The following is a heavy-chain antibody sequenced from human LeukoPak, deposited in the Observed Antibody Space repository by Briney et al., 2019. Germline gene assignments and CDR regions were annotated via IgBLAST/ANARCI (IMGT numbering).Heavy chain of an antibody. V-gene: IGHV1-69*13. Sequence: SVKVSCKASGGTFSSYAISWVRQAPGQGLEWMGGIIPIFGTANYAQKFQGRVTITADESTSTAYMELSSLRSEDTAVYYCASSLTYYYDSSGYLNFDYWGQGTLVTVSS. D-gene: IGHD3-22*01. CDR1: GGTFSSYA. CDR3: ASSLTYYYDSSGYLNFDY. J-gene: IGHJ4*02. CDR2: IIPIFGTA.